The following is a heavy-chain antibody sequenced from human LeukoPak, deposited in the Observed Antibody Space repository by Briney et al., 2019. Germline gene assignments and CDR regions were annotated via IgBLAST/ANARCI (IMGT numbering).Heavy chain of an antibody. J-gene: IGHJ3*02. V-gene: IGHV3-30*02. D-gene: IGHD2-15*01. CDR3: AKDGGSDPDAFDI. CDR2: IRYDGSNK. CDR1: GFTFNTYG. Sequence: GSLRLSCAASGFTFNTYGMHWVRQAPGKGLEWVAFIRYDGSNKYYADSVKGRFTISRDNTKNTLYLQMNSLRAEDTAVYYCAKDGGSDPDAFDIWGQGTMVTVSS.